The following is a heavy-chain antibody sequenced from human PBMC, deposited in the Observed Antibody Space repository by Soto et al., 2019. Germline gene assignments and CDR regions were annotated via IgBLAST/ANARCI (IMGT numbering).Heavy chain of an antibody. Sequence: ASVKVSCKAFGYTFNACYMHWVRQARGQGLEWMGVINPSGDGTSYAQKFQGRVTMTRDTSTSTVYMELSSLRSEDTAVYYCARVALGYDYADVWGQGTTVTVSS. CDR1: GYTFNACY. J-gene: IGHJ6*02. D-gene: IGHD4-17*01. CDR3: ARVALGYDYADV. V-gene: IGHV1-46*02. CDR2: INPSGDGT.